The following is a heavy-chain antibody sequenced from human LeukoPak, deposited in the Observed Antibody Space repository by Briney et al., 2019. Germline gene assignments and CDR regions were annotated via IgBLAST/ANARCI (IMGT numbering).Heavy chain of an antibody. CDR3: ANTMYSSAWSPFDY. CDR2: IQYDGNKR. J-gene: IGHJ4*02. CDR1: TFTFSSYG. D-gene: IGHD6-19*01. Sequence: GGSLRLSCAASTFTFSSYGMHWVRQAPGKGLEWVAFIQYDGNKRYYADSVKGRFTISRDDSKNTLYLQMNSLRPEDTALYYCANTMYSSAWSPFDYWGRGTLVTVSS. V-gene: IGHV3-30*02.